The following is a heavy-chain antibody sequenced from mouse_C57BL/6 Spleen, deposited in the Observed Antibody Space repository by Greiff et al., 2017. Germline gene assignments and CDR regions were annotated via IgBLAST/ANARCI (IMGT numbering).Heavy chain of an antibody. CDR2: IDPSDSET. CDR3: ARWRSGSPYALDD. V-gene: IGHV1-52*01. CDR1: GYTFTSYW. J-gene: IGHJ4*01. Sequence: QVQLQQSGAELVRPGSSVKLSCKASGYTFTSYWMHWVKQRPIQGLEWIGNIDPSDSETHYNQKFKDKATLTVDKSSSTAYMQLSSLTSEDSAVXYCARWRSGSPYALDDWGQGTSVTVSS. D-gene: IGHD1-1*01.